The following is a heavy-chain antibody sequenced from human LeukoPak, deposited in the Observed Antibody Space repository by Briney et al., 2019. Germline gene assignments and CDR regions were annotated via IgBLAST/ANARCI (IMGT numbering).Heavy chain of an antibody. J-gene: IGHJ3*02. CDR1: GYTFTSYG. CDR2: ISAYNGNT. Sequence: ASVKVSCKASGYTFTSYGISWVRQAPGQGLEWMGWISAYNGNTNYAQKLQGRVTMTTDTSTSTAYMELRSLRSDDTAVYYCARDIVLMVYAIGTVNAFDIWGQGTMVTVSS. V-gene: IGHV1-18*01. D-gene: IGHD2-8*01. CDR3: ARDIVLMVYAIGTVNAFDI.